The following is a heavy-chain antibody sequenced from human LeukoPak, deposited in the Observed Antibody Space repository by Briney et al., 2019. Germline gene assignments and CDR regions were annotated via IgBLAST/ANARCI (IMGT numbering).Heavy chain of an antibody. CDR1: GGSISSGNYY. V-gene: IGHV4-61*09. J-gene: IGHJ4*02. Sequence: SQTLSLTCTVSGGSISSGNYYWSWIRQPAGKGLEWIGHIYTSGSTNYNPSLKSRVTISVDTSKNQFSLKLSSVTAADTAVYYCAREGYDSLWGQGTLVTVSS. D-gene: IGHD3-3*01. CDR3: AREGYDSL. CDR2: IYTSGST.